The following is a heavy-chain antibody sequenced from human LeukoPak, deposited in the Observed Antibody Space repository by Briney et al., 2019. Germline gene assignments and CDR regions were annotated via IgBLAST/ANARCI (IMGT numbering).Heavy chain of an antibody. Sequence: SGTSLRLSCAVSGFTIGNHGMHWVRQAAGKGLEWVAMISHDGRAEYYRDSVKGRLTISRDNSNNMLYLQMNSLRVEDTAAYYCAKDWGSSGWYNWFDPWGQGTLVTVSS. CDR1: GFTIGNHG. D-gene: IGHD6-19*01. V-gene: IGHV3-30*18. J-gene: IGHJ5*02. CDR3: AKDWGSSGWYNWFDP. CDR2: ISHDGRAE.